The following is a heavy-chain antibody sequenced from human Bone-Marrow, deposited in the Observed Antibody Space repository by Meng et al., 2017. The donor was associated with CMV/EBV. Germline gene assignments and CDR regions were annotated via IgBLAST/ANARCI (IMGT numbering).Heavy chain of an antibody. CDR1: GGSISSYY. D-gene: IGHD4-23*01. V-gene: IGHV4-59*12. CDR3: AREKGNYGGAYNWFDP. CDR2: IYYSGST. J-gene: IGHJ5*02. Sequence: SETLSLTCTVSGGSISSYYWSWIRQPPGKGLEWIGYIYYSGSTNYNPSLKSRVTISVDTSKNQFSLKLNSVTAADTAVYYCAREKGNYGGAYNWFDPWGQGTLVTVSS.